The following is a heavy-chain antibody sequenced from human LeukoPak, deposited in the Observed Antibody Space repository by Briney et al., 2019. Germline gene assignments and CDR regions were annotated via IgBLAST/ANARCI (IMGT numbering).Heavy chain of an antibody. D-gene: IGHD3-22*01. CDR3: ARAGITMIVVVITNYFDY. CDR2: ISYDGSNK. Sequence: GGSLRLSCAASGFTFSSYAMHWVRQAPGKGLEWVAVISYDGSNKYYADSVKGRFTISRDNAKNSLYLQMNSLRAEDTAVYYCARAGITMIVVVITNYFDYWGQGTLVTVSS. CDR1: GFTFSSYA. V-gene: IGHV3-30*04. J-gene: IGHJ4*02.